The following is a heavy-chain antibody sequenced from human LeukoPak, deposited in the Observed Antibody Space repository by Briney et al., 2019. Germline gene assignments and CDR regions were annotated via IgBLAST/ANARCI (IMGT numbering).Heavy chain of an antibody. V-gene: IGHV3-43D*03. D-gene: IGHD4-17*01. J-gene: IGHJ4*02. Sequence: GGSPRLSCAASGFTFDDYAMHWVRQGPGKGREWVSLISWDGGSTYYADSVKGRFTISRDNSKNSLYLQMNSLRAEDTALYYCAKGRYGDYGTYFDYWGQGTLVTVSS. CDR2: ISWDGGST. CDR3: AKGRYGDYGTYFDY. CDR1: GFTFDDYA.